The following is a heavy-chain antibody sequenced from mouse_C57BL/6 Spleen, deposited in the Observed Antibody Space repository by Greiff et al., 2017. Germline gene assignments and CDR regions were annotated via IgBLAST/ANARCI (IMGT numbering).Heavy chain of an antibody. CDR1: GYAFTNYL. CDR3: ARELTGIAY. V-gene: IGHV1-54*01. D-gene: IGHD4-1*01. CDR2: INPGSGGT. J-gene: IGHJ3*01. Sequence: VQLKESGAELVRPGTSVKVSCKASGYAFTNYLIEWVKQRPGQGLEWIGVINPGSGGTNYNEKFKGKATLTADKSSSTAYMQLSSLTSEDSAVYFCARELTGIAYWGQGTLVTVSA.